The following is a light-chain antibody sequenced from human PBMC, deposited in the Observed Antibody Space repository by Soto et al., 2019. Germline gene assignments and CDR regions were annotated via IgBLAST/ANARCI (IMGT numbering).Light chain of an antibody. CDR3: QLGENAPPKYT. J-gene: IGKJ2*01. CDR2: GAS. CDR1: QTISSSD. V-gene: IGKV3-20*01. Sequence: EIVLTQSPGTLSLSQGERATLACRASQTISSSDLAWYQQKPGQAPRLLIFGASSRAPDIPDRFSGSGSGTDFTVTISRLEPEDFAVYYCQLGENAPPKYTFGQGTKLEI.